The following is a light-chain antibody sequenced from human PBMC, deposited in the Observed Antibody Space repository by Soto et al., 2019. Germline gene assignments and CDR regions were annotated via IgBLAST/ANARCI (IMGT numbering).Light chain of an antibody. CDR1: QGIRNE. V-gene: IGKV1-6*01. CDR2: EAS. J-gene: IGKJ1*01. Sequence: AVQMTQSPSSLSASVGDRATITCRASQGIRNELSWYQQKPGKAPYLLIYEASTLQSGVPSRFSGSGSGTDFTLTITTLQAEDFATYYCLQDESFPWTFGPGTTV. CDR3: LQDESFPWT.